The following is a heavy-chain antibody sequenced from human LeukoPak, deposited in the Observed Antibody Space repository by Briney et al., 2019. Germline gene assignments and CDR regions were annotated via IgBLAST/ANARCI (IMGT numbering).Heavy chain of an antibody. CDR2: IGISSGNT. Sequence: PGGSLRLSCAASGFTFTTSWMSWVRQAPGKGLEWISYIGISSGNTKYADSVKGRFTITRDKARNSLYLQMNSLRVEDTAVYYCARDHRYAFDNWGHGTLVTVSS. V-gene: IGHV3-48*01. CDR3: ARDHRYAFDN. D-gene: IGHD5-12*01. CDR1: GFTFTTSW. J-gene: IGHJ4*01.